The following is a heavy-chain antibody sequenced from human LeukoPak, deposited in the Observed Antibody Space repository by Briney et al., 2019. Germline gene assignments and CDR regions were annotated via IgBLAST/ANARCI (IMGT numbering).Heavy chain of an antibody. CDR2: IKQEGSEK. D-gene: IGHD2-15*01. J-gene: IGHJ4*02. CDR1: GFTFSSYW. CDR3: ARDPHLGYCSGGSCYFDY. V-gene: IGHV3-7*01. Sequence: QAGGSLRLSCAASGFTFSSYWMSWVRQAPGKGLEWVANIKQEGSEKYYVDSVKGRFTISRDNAKNSLYLQMNSLRAEDTAVYYCARDPHLGYCSGGSCYFDYWGQGTLVTVSS.